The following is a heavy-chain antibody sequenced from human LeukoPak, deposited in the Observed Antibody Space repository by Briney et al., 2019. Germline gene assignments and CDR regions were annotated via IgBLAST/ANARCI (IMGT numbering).Heavy chain of an antibody. J-gene: IGHJ4*02. CDR1: GFTFSDYG. CDR3: ARTEHYSDRNGYYYFDQ. D-gene: IGHD3-22*01. V-gene: IGHV3-33*01. CDR2: IYYDGRNK. Sequence: PGRSLRLSCAASGFTFSDYGMHWVRQAPGKGLEWVVLIYYDGRNKNYADSVKGRFTISRDNPKNTLYLQMNSLRVEDTAVYYCARTEHYSDRNGYYYFDQWGQGTLVTVSS.